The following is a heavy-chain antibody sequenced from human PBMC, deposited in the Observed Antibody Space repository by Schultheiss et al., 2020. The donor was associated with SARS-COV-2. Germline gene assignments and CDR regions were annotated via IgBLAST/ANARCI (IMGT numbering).Heavy chain of an antibody. D-gene: IGHD5-18*01. CDR3: AREGSELWTFDY. Sequence: ASVKVSCKASGYTFTGYYMHWVRQAPGQGLEWMGWINPNSGGTNYAQKLQGRVTMTTDTSTSTAYMELRSLRSDDTAVYYCAREGSELWTFDYWGQGTLVTVSS. V-gene: IGHV1-2*02. J-gene: IGHJ4*02. CDR1: GYTFTGYY. CDR2: INPNSGGT.